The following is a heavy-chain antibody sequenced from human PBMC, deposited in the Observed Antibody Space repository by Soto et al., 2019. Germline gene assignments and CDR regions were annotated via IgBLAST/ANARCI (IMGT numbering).Heavy chain of an antibody. CDR1: GFTFANYA. CDR3: AKGKTSGWYSFDY. D-gene: IGHD6-19*01. V-gene: IGHV3-23*01. CDR2: ISASGRDT. Sequence: EVLLLESGGDLAQPGGSLRLSCAASGFTFANYAMSWVRQAPGKGLEWVSGISASGRDTYYADSVKDRFTISRDSYKNTLFLQMNSLRAEDTAMYYCAKGKTSGWYSFDYWGQGTLVTVSS. J-gene: IGHJ4*02.